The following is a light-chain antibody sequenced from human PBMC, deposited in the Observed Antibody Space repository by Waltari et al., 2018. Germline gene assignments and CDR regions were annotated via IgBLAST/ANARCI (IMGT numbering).Light chain of an antibody. CDR3: AAWDDSLNAGV. J-gene: IGLJ3*02. CDR2: HDA. V-gene: IGLV1-36*01. CDR1: SPNIGNNA. Sequence: QSVLTQPPSVSEVPRQRVTISCSGSSPNIGNNAVSWYQHLPGKAPKVLIFHDAQLPAGVSDRFSGSKSGTSASLAISGLQSEDEATYYCAAWDDSLNAGVFGGGTKLTVL.